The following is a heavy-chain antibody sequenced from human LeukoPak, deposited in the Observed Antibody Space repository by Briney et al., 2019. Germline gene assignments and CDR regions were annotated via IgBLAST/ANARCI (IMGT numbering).Heavy chain of an antibody. CDR3: ARVTGFKYYFDY. Sequence: SETLSLTCSVSGDSISTSSYYWGWIRQPPGKGLEWIGSIFYSGSAYYNPSLKSRVSISIDLSRNQFSLKLSSVTAADTAVYYCARVTGFKYYFDYWGQGTLVTVSS. CDR1: GDSISTSSYY. V-gene: IGHV4-39*07. D-gene: IGHD3-9*01. CDR2: IFYSGSA. J-gene: IGHJ4*02.